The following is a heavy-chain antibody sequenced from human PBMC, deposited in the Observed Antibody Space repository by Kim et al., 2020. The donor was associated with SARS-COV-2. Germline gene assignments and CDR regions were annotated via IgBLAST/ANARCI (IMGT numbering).Heavy chain of an antibody. D-gene: IGHD2-8*01. V-gene: IGHV1-69*04. Sequence: QKFQGRVTITADKSTSTAYMELSSLRSEDTAVYYCARDRVLMVYASYMDVWGKGTTVTVSS. J-gene: IGHJ6*03. CDR3: ARDRVLMVYASYMDV.